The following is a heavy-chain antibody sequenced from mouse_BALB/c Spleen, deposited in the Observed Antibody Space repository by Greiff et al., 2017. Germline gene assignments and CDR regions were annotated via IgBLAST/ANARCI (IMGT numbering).Heavy chain of an antibody. CDR2: IWAGGST. Sequence: VQGVESGPGLVAPSQSLSITCTVSGFSLTSYGVHWVRQPPGKGLEWLGVIWAGGSTNYNSALMSRLSISKDNSKSQVFLKMNSLQTDDTAMYYCARERHGDYDDSWFAYWGQGTLVTVSA. J-gene: IGHJ3*01. CDR3: ARERHGDYDDSWFAY. CDR1: GFSLTSYG. D-gene: IGHD2-4*01. V-gene: IGHV2-9*02.